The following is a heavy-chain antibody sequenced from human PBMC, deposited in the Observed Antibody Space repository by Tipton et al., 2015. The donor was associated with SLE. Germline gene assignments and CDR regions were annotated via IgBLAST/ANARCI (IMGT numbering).Heavy chain of an antibody. D-gene: IGHD7-27*01. J-gene: IGHJ4*02. CDR1: GGSISRYF. CDR2: IYYSGST. CDR3: ARGANWGSRDFQY. Sequence: TLSLTCTVSGGSISRYFWSWIRQPPGKGLEWIGYIYYSGSTNYNPSLKSRVTFSVDTSKNQFSLNLNSVTAADTAVYYCARGANWGSRDFQYWGQGTLVTVSS. V-gene: IGHV4-59*01.